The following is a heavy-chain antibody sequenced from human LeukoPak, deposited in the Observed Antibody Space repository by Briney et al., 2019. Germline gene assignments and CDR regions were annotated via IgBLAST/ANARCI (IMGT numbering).Heavy chain of an antibody. V-gene: IGHV4-39*01. CDR3: ARHDGRSGGTMGAFDF. J-gene: IGHJ5*01. CDR2: IYYGGTI. Sequence: SETLSLTCTVSGDSISISSYCWGWIRQPPGKGLEWIVSIYYGGTIFYNPPLNSRVTISVDTSKNQFSLQLNSVTAADTAFYYCARHDGRSGGTMGAFDFWGQGSLVTVSS. D-gene: IGHD4-23*01. CDR1: GDSISISSYC.